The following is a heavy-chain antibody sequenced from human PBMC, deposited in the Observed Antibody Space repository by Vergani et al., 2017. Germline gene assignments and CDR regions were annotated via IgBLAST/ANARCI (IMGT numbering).Heavy chain of an antibody. J-gene: IGHJ6*02. Sequence: QVQLVESGGGLVKPGVSLRLSCAASGFTFSDHYMCWVRQAPGKGLEWISYMSSGDSIYYADSVKGRFTVSRDNTKNTLYLQMNSLRAEDTAVYYCARETDTGSSVSYNYYAMDVWGQGTTVSVSS. CDR1: GFTFSDHY. CDR2: MSSGDSI. V-gene: IGHV3-11*04. CDR3: ARETDTGSSVSYNYYAMDV. D-gene: IGHD3-9*01.